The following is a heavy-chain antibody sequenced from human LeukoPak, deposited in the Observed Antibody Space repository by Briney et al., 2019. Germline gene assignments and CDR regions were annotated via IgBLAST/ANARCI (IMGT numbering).Heavy chain of an antibody. CDR2: IHISGGT. Sequence: PSETLSLTCTVSGGSISGYYWTWIRQPAGKGLEWIGRIHISGGTIYNPSLKSRVTMSVDTSKNQFSLKLSSVTAADTALYYCARDVPPDHWGQGTLVTVSS. CDR3: ARDVPPDH. J-gene: IGHJ4*02. V-gene: IGHV4-4*07. CDR1: GGSISGYY.